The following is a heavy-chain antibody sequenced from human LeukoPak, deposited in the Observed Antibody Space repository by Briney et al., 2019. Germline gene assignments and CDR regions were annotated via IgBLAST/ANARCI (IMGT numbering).Heavy chain of an antibody. J-gene: IGHJ4*02. V-gene: IGHV4-4*09. Sequence: SETLSLTCTVSGGSISSYYWSWIRQPPGKGLEWIGYIYHSGSTDYNPSLKSRVTISVDTSKSQFSLKLTSVTAADTAVYYCATLTTVVTRYYFDYWGQGTLVTVSS. CDR3: ATLTTVVTRYYFDY. CDR1: GGSISSYY. D-gene: IGHD4-23*01. CDR2: IYHSGST.